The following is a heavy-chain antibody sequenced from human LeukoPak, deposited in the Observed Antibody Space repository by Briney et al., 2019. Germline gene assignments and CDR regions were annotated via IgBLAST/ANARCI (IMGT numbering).Heavy chain of an antibody. D-gene: IGHD4-17*01. Sequence: ASVKVSRKASGYTFTSYGISWVRQAPGQGLEWMGWISAYNGNTNYAQKLQGRVTMTTDTSTSTAYMELRSLRSDDTAVYYCARGIPDYGDYFNWFDPWGQGTLVTVSS. CDR3: ARGIPDYGDYFNWFDP. V-gene: IGHV1-18*01. CDR2: ISAYNGNT. CDR1: GYTFTSYG. J-gene: IGHJ5*02.